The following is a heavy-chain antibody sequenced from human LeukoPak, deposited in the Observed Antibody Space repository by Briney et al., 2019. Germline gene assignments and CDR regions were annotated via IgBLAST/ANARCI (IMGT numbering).Heavy chain of an antibody. D-gene: IGHD3-22*01. Sequence: PSETLSLTCTVSGGSISSGSYYWSWIWQPAGKGLGWIGRIYTSGSTNYNPSLKSRVTISVDTSKNQFSLKLSSVTAADTAVYYCAREDYDSSGYHDYWGQGTLVTVSS. CDR1: GGSISSGSYY. CDR2: IYTSGST. V-gene: IGHV4-61*02. CDR3: AREDYDSSGYHDY. J-gene: IGHJ4*02.